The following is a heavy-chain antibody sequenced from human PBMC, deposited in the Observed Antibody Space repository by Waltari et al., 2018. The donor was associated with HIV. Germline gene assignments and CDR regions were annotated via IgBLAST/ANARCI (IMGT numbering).Heavy chain of an antibody. CDR2: IRYEGSNK. D-gene: IGHD6-13*01. CDR3: AKERIAAAGTLDY. J-gene: IGHJ4*02. Sequence: QVQLVESGGGVVQPGGSLRLSCAASGFTFSSYGMHWVRQAPGKGLEWVAFIRYEGSNKYYADSVKGRFTISRDNSKNTLYLQMNSLRAEDTAVYYCAKERIAAAGTLDYWGQGTLVTVSS. V-gene: IGHV3-30*02. CDR1: GFTFSSYG.